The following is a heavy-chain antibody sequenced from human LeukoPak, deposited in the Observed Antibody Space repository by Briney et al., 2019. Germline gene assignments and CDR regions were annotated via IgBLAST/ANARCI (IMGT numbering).Heavy chain of an antibody. D-gene: IGHD4-17*01. J-gene: IGHJ4*02. CDR1: GFTFSSYE. V-gene: IGHV3-48*03. CDR2: ISSSGSII. Sequence: GGSLRLSCAASGFTFSSYEMNWVLQAPGKGLEWVSYISSSGSIIYYADSVKGRFTVSRDNAKNSLYLQMNSLRAEDTAVYYCARVQSDFGDYAGFDYWGQGTLVTVSS. CDR3: ARVQSDFGDYAGFDY.